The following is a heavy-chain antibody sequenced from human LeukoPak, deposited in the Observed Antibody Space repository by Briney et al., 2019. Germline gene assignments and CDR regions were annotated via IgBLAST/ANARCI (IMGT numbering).Heavy chain of an antibody. J-gene: IGHJ4*02. CDR1: GGSISSSSYF. D-gene: IGHD3-22*01. Sequence: SETLSLTCTVSGGSISSSSYFWGWIRQPPGKGLEWIGSIYYSGSTYYNPSLKSRVTISVDTSKNQFSLNLYSVTAADTAVYYCARVGYYDSSGYLDYWGQGTQVTVSS. CDR3: ARVGYYDSSGYLDY. V-gene: IGHV4-39*07. CDR2: IYYSGST.